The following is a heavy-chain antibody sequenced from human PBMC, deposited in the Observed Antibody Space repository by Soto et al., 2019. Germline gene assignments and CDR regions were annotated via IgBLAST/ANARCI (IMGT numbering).Heavy chain of an antibody. CDR2: ISAHNGNT. V-gene: IGHV1-18*01. J-gene: IGHJ4*02. CDR3: ARGRYGDY. D-gene: IGHD1-1*01. Sequence: QVHLVQSGAEVKKPGASVKVSCKGSGYTFTTYGITWVRQAPGQGLEWMGWISAHNGNTNYAQKLQGRVTVTRDTSTSAAYMELRSLRSDDTAVYYCARGRYGDYWGQGALVTVSS. CDR1: GYTFTTYG.